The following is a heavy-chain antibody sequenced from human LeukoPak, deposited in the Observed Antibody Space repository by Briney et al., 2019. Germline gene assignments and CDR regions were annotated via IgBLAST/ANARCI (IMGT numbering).Heavy chain of an antibody. D-gene: IGHD2-2*01. V-gene: IGHV4-39*01. J-gene: IGHJ4*02. CDR2: IYYSGST. Sequence: SETLSLTCTVSGGSISSYYWGWIRQPPGKGLEWIGNIYYSGSTYYNPSLKSRVTISVDTSKNQFSLKLSSVTAADTAVYYCARIRLPLGYCSTTSCYGAFDYWGQGTLVTVSS. CDR1: GGSISSYY. CDR3: ARIRLPLGYCSTTSCYGAFDY.